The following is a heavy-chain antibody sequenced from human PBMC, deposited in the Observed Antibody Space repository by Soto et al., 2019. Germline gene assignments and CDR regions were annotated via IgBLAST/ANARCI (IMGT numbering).Heavy chain of an antibody. V-gene: IGHV3-30-3*02. CDR3: AKDWGSSDWYKWFGS. Sequence: QVQLVESGGGVVQPGGSLKVVCAASGFTLATTGMHWVRQAPGKGLEWVAMISHDDTQEHHIDSVRGRFTISRDNTKSTLYLHMTSPKPEDTAVYYCAKDWGSSDWYKWFGSWGQGALVIGSS. CDR1: GFTLATTG. J-gene: IGHJ5*01. D-gene: IGHD6-19*01. CDR2: ISHDDTQE.